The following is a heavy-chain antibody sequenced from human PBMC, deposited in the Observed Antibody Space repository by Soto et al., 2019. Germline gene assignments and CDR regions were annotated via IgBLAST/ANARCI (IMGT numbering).Heavy chain of an antibody. CDR1: GYTFTSYD. J-gene: IGHJ4*02. Sequence: ASVKVSCKASGYTFTSYDINWVRQATGQGLEWMGWMNPNSGNTGYAQKFQGRVTMTRNTSISTAYMELSSLRSEDTAVYYCAPVGYDILTGYSWYFFDYWGQGTLVTVSS. V-gene: IGHV1-8*01. CDR3: APVGYDILTGYSWYFFDY. CDR2: MNPNSGNT. D-gene: IGHD3-9*01.